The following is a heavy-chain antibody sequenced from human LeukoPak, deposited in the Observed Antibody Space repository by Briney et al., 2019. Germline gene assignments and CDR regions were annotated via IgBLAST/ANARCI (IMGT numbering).Heavy chain of an antibody. Sequence: SETPSLTCTVSGGSISPYYWSWIRQPPGKGLEWIGSISYSGDTNYNPSLKSRVTISVDTSQNQFSLTLTSVTAAGSAVYYCARHENVWSGYYTYYQYYSYMDVWGKGTTVTVSS. J-gene: IGHJ6*03. D-gene: IGHD3-3*01. CDR2: ISYSGDT. CDR1: GGSISPYY. V-gene: IGHV4-59*08. CDR3: ARHENVWSGYYTYYQYYSYMDV.